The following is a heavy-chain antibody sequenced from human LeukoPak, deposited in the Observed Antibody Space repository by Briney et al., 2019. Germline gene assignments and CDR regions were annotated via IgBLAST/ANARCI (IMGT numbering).Heavy chain of an antibody. CDR3: VSPRGFSYGYFDY. CDR2: IYYSKNT. V-gene: IGHV4-39*01. J-gene: IGHJ4*02. Sequence: RSPETLSLTCTVSGGSISSSSAYWGWIRQPPGKGLEWIGSIYYSKNTYYNPSLKSRVTISADTSKNQFSLTLGSVSATDTAVYYCVSPRGFSYGYFDYWGQGTLVT. D-gene: IGHD5-18*01. CDR1: GGSISSSSAY.